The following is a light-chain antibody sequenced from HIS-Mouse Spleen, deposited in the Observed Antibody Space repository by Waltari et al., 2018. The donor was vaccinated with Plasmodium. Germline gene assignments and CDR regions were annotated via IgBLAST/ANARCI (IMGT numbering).Light chain of an antibody. CDR3: SSYAGSNNLV. J-gene: IGLJ2*01. V-gene: IGLV2-8*01. Sequence: QSALTQPPSASGSPGQSVTISCPGTRRDVGGYNYVSWYQQHPGKAPKPMIYEVSKRPSGVPDRFSGSKSGNTASLTVSGLQAEDEADYYCSSYAGSNNLVFGGGTKLTVL. CDR2: EVS. CDR1: RRDVGGYNY.